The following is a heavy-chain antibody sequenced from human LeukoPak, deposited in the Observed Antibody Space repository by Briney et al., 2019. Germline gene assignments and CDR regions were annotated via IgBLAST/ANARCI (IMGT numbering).Heavy chain of an antibody. CDR2: ISAYNGNT. CDR3: ARDVGDIVTIPAAISVP. D-gene: IGHD2-2*01. J-gene: IGHJ5*02. Sequence: GASVKVSCKASGYSFSSYSISWVRQAPGQGREWMGWISAYNGNTKYAQMLQGRVTMTTDTSTSTAYMEVRSLRSDDTAIYYCARDVGDIVTIPAAISVPWGQGTLVTVSS. CDR1: GYSFSSYS. V-gene: IGHV1-18*01.